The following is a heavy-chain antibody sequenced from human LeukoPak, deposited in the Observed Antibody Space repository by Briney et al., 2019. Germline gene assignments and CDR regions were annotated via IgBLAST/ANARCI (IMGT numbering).Heavy chain of an antibody. V-gene: IGHV3-7*01. Sequence: GGSLRLSCAASGFTLRNYWMSWVRQVSGRGLEWVANIKQEGSEKYYLDSVKGRFTISRDDAKNSLYLQMNYLRAEDTAVYYCAREGGYIDAFDTWGQGTMVTVSS. D-gene: IGHD6-25*01. J-gene: IGHJ3*02. CDR2: IKQEGSEK. CDR1: GFTLRNYW. CDR3: AREGGYIDAFDT.